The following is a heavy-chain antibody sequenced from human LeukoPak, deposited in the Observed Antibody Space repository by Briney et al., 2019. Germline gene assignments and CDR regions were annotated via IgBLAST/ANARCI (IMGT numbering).Heavy chain of an antibody. CDR3: ARARSGYSYLIDY. CDR1: GFTVSSNY. CDR2: TYSGGST. D-gene: IGHD5-18*01. J-gene: IGHJ4*02. Sequence: GGSLRLSCAASGFTVSSNYMSWVRQAPGKGLAWVSVTYSGGSTYYADSVKGRFTISRDNSKNTLYLQMNSLRAEDTAVYYCARARSGYSYLIDYWGQGTLVTVSS. V-gene: IGHV3-66*01.